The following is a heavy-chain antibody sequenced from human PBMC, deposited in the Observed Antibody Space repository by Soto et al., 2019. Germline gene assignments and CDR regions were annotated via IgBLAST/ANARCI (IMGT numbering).Heavy chain of an antibody. CDR1: GGFISSSSYY. J-gene: IGHJ4*02. CDR3: ASLDHYDISGIMGPDY. V-gene: IGHV4-39*01. CDR2: IYYSGST. D-gene: IGHD3-22*01. Sequence: SETLSLTCSVSGGFISSSSYYRGWIRQPPGKGLEWIGSIYYSGSTYYNPSLKTRVTISADTSKNRFSLKLNSVAASDTAVYYCASLDHYDISGIMGPDYWGQGTLVTVSS.